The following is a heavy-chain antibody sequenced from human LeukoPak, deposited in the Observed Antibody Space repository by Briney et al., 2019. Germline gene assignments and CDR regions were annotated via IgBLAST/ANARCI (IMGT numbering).Heavy chain of an antibody. CDR3: AKSPQLLYYFDY. J-gene: IGHJ4*02. CDR2: ISGSGGST. Sequence: GGSLRLPCAASGFTFSSYAMSWVRQAPGKGLEWVSAISGSGGSTYYADSVKGRFTISRDNSKNTLYLQMNSLRAEDTAVYYCAKSPQLLYYFDYWGQGTLVTVSS. V-gene: IGHV3-23*01. D-gene: IGHD2-2*01. CDR1: GFTFSSYA.